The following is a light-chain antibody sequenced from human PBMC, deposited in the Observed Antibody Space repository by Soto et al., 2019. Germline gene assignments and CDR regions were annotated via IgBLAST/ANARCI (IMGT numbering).Light chain of an antibody. V-gene: IGKV3-20*01. CDR1: QSVSSSY. CDR3: QQYGKSAMFT. J-gene: IGKJ2*01. CDR2: GAS. Sequence: EIVLTQSPGTLSLSPGDRATLSCRASQSVSSSYLAWYQQKPGQAPSLLIYGASNRATGIPDRFSGGGSGTDFTLTISRLEPEDFAVYYCQQYGKSAMFTFGQGTKVDIK.